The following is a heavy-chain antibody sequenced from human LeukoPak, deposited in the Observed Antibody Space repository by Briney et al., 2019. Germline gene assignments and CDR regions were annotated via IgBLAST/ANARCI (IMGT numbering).Heavy chain of an antibody. CDR2: ISGSRGST. D-gene: IGHD6-19*01. J-gene: IGHJ4*02. V-gene: IGHV3-23*01. Sequence: GGSLRLSCEASGFTFSDYAMTWVRQAPGKGLEWVSAISGSRGSTYYADSVKGRFTVSRDNAKNTLYLQMNSLRAEDTAVYYCARDRTVAGTYFFDYWGQGTLVTVSS. CDR1: GFTFSDYA. CDR3: ARDRTVAGTYFFDY.